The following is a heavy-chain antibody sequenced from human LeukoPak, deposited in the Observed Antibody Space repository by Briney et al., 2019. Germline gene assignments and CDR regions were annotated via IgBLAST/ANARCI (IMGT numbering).Heavy chain of an antibody. CDR3: ARDAPDYVWGSHEY. CDR1: GGSISSSS. J-gene: IGHJ4*02. CDR2: ISSSSTTI. V-gene: IGHV3-48*01. Sequence: ETLSLTCTVSGGSISSSSYYWGWIRQAPGKGLEWISYISSSSTTIYYAASVKGRFTISRDNARNSLYLQMNSLRAEDTAVYYCARDAPDYVWGSHEYWGQGTLITVSS. D-gene: IGHD3-16*01.